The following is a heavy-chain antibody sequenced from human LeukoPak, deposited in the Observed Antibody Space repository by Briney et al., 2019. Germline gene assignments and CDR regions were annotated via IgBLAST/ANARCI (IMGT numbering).Heavy chain of an antibody. CDR3: ARDLRWLSYFDY. D-gene: IGHD5-24*01. CDR1: GFTFSRYA. CDR2: ISYDGSNK. V-gene: IGHV3-30-3*01. Sequence: GGSLRLSCAASGFTFSRYALRWVRQAPGKGLEWVAIISYDGSNKEYADSVKGRFTISRDNSKNTLYLQMNSLRAEDTAVYYCARDLRWLSYFDYWGQGTLVTVPS. J-gene: IGHJ4*02.